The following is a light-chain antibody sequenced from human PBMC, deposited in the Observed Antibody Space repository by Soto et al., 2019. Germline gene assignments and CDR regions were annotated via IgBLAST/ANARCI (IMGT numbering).Light chain of an antibody. CDR1: QGISRW. V-gene: IGKV1D-12*01. CDR2: AAS. Sequence: DIQMTQSPSSVSASVGDRVTITCRASQGISRWLAWYQQKPGKAPKLLVYAASSLQSRVPSRFSGSGSGTDFTLTISSLQPEDFATYYCQQANSFPITFGQGTRLEIK. J-gene: IGKJ5*01. CDR3: QQANSFPIT.